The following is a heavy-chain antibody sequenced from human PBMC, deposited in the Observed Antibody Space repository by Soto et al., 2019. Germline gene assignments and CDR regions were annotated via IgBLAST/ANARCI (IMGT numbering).Heavy chain of an antibody. CDR3: ARGDYYGSGSLVDP. CDR1: GGTFNSYT. J-gene: IGHJ5*02. D-gene: IGHD3-10*01. Sequence: QVQLVQSGAAVKKPGSSVKVSCKASGGTFNSYTISWVRQAPGQGLEWMGRIIPIIGIGNYAPKFQGRVTITADKSTSTAYMELSGLRSEDTAVYYCARGDYYGSGSLVDPWGQGTLVTVSS. CDR2: IIPIIGIG. V-gene: IGHV1-69*02.